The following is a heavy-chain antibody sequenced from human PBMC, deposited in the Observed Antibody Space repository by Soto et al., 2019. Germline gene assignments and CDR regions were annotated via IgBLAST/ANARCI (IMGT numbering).Heavy chain of an antibody. Sequence: GGSLRLSCAASGFTFSSYGMHWVRQAPGKGLEWVAVISYDGSNKYYADSVKGRFTISRDNSKNTLYLQMNSLRAEDTAVYYCAKDLNDFWSGPPDKNYYYYYMDVWGKGTTVTVSS. D-gene: IGHD3-3*01. J-gene: IGHJ6*03. CDR3: AKDLNDFWSGPPDKNYYYYYMDV. CDR1: GFTFSSYG. V-gene: IGHV3-30*18. CDR2: ISYDGSNK.